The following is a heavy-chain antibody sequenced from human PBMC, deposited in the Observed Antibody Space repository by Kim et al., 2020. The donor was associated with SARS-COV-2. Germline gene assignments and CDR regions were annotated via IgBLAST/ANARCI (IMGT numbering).Heavy chain of an antibody. J-gene: IGHJ2*01. CDR2: IGTAGDT. D-gene: IGHD3-16*01. CDR3: ARAQPDLVVEL. V-gene: IGHV3-13*01. Sequence: GGSLRLSCAASGFTFSSYDMHWVRQATGKGLEWVSAIGTAGDTYYPGSVKGRFNISRDNAKNSLYLQMNSLRAGDTAVYYCARAQPDLVVELWGRGTLVTVSS. CDR1: GFTFSSYD.